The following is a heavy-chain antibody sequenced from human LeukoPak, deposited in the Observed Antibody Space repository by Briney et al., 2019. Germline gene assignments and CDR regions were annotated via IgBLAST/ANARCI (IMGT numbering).Heavy chain of an antibody. CDR2: INPNSGGT. J-gene: IGHJ6*02. Sequence: ASVKVSCKASGYTFTGYYMHWVRQAPGQGLEWMGWINPNSGGTNYAQKFQGWVTMTRDTSISTAYMELSRLRSDDTAVYYCARTDSSSWSPYYYGMDVWGQGTTVTVSS. CDR3: ARTDSSSWSPYYYGMDV. V-gene: IGHV1-2*04. CDR1: GYTFTGYY. D-gene: IGHD6-13*01.